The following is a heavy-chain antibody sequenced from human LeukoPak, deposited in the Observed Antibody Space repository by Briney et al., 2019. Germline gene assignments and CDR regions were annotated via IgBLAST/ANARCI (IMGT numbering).Heavy chain of an antibody. CDR3: AKASSSNWNYVYFDS. J-gene: IGHJ4*02. CDR1: GFTFSSYA. D-gene: IGHD1-7*01. Sequence: GGSLRLSCAASGFTFSSYAMSWVPRAPGKGRECVSAISVSDGSTYYADSVKGRFTISGDNSKNTLYLQINSLRAEDTAVYYCAKASSSNWNYVYFDSWGQGTLVTVSS. V-gene: IGHV3-23*01. CDR2: ISVSDGST.